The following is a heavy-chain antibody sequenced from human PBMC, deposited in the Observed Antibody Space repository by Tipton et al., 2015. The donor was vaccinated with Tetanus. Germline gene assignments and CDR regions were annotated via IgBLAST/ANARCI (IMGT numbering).Heavy chain of an antibody. Sequence: QLVQSGGEVKKPGESLKISCKGSGYIFNNYWIGWARQKPGKGLEWMGIIYPGDSDTRYSPSFQGQVTISVDKSINTAYLQWSSLKASDTSMFYCARAHCTDGVCNFDFWGQGALVTVAS. CDR1: GYIFNNYW. CDR2: IYPGDSDT. J-gene: IGHJ4*02. D-gene: IGHD2-8*01. CDR3: ARAHCTDGVCNFDF. V-gene: IGHV5-51*01.